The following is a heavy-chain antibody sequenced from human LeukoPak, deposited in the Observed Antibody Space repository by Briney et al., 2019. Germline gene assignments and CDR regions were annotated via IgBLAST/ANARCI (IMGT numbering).Heavy chain of an antibody. Sequence: SVKVSCKASGGTFSSYAISWVRQAPGQGLEWMGGIIPIFGTANYAQKFQGGVTITTDESTSTAYMELSSLRSEDTAVYYCARDHGEMGSSSLDYWGQGTLVTVSS. D-gene: IGHD6-6*01. J-gene: IGHJ4*02. CDR2: IIPIFGTA. CDR3: ARDHGEMGSSSLDY. CDR1: GGTFSSYA. V-gene: IGHV1-69*05.